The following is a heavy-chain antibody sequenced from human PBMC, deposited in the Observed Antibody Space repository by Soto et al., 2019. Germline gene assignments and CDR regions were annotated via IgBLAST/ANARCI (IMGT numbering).Heavy chain of an antibody. CDR1: WVSLGASGVG. V-gene: IGHV2-5*01. J-gene: IGHJ4*02. CDR3: AHCGYGDYEDY. CDR2: IYWNYDK. D-gene: IGHD4-17*01. Sequence: GLTWVKPTQTLTVTCAFSWVSLGASGVGVGWIRQPPGKALDWLALIYWNYDKRYSPSLKSRLTITKDTSKNQVVLTMTNMDPVDTATYYCAHCGYGDYEDYWGQGTLVTVSS.